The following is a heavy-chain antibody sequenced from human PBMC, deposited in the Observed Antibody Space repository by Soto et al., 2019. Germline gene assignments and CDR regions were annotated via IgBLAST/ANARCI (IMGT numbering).Heavy chain of an antibody. Sequence: PSQTLSLTCAISGDSVSSNSAAWNWIRQSPSRGLEWLGRTYYRSKWYNDYAVSVKSRITINPDTSKNQFSLQLNSVTPEDTAVYYCARDGSDLGYNSSWYSPPADAFDIWGQGTMVTVSS. CDR2: TYYRSKWYN. CDR3: ARDGSDLGYNSSWYSPPADAFDI. J-gene: IGHJ3*02. V-gene: IGHV6-1*01. D-gene: IGHD6-13*01. CDR1: GDSVSSNSAA.